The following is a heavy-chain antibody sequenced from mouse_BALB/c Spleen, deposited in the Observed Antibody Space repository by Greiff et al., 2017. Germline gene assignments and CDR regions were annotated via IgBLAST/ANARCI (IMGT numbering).Heavy chain of an antibody. D-gene: IGHD3-3*01. Sequence: VQLQQSGAELVRPGSSVKISCKASGYAFSSYWMNWVKQRPGQGLEWIGQIYPGDGDTNYNGKFKGKATLTADKSSSTAYMQLSSLTSEDSAVYFCARSSANPFAYWGQGTLVTVSA. J-gene: IGHJ3*01. CDR3: ARSSANPFAY. V-gene: IGHV1-80*01. CDR2: IYPGDGDT. CDR1: GYAFSSYW.